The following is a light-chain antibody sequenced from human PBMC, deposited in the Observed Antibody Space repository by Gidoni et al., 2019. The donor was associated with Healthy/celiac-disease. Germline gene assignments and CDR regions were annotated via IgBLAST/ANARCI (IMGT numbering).Light chain of an antibody. CDR1: QSVSSSY. J-gene: IGKJ3*01. CDR3: QQYGSSRYT. V-gene: IGKV3-20*01. Sequence: DIVLTQSPGTRSLSPGVRATLSCRASQSVSSSYLAWYQQKPGQAPRLLIYGASSRAAGIPDRVSGSGSGTDFTLTISRLEPEEFAVYYCQQYGSSRYTFGQGTKVDIK. CDR2: GAS.